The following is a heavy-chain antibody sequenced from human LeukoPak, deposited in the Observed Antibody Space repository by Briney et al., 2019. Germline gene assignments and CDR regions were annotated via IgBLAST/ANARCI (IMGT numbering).Heavy chain of an antibody. D-gene: IGHD2-2*01. CDR2: IKHDGSDK. CDR1: GFRFSSYA. CDR3: ATICSTSCYGYYMDV. V-gene: IGHV3-7*01. J-gene: IGHJ6*03. Sequence: GGSLRLSCAAPGFRFSSYAMSWVRQAPGKGLEWVANIKHDGSDKYYVDSVTGRFTISRDNAKNSLSLQMNSLRVEDTAVYYCATICSTSCYGYYMDVWGKGTTVTVSS.